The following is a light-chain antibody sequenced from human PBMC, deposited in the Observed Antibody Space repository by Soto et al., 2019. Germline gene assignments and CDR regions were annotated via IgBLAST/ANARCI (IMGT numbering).Light chain of an antibody. CDR3: CSYAGTTTWV. CDR1: SSDVGSHNF. J-gene: IGLJ2*01. V-gene: IGLV2-23*02. Sequence: QSALTPPASVSGSPGQSITISCTGTSSDVGSHNFVSWYQQRPGKAPKLMIFEVTKRPSGVSSRFSASKSGNTASLTISGVQAEDEADYYCCSYAGTTTWVFGGGTKLTVL. CDR2: EVT.